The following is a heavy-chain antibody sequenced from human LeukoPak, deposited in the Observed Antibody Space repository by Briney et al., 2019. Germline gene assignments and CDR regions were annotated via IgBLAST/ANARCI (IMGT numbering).Heavy chain of an antibody. J-gene: IGHJ4*02. CDR1: GGSFSGYY. V-gene: IGHV4-34*01. Sequence: SETLSLTCAVYGGSFSGYYWSWIRQPPGKGLEWIGEINHSGSTNYNPSLKSRVTISVDTSKNQFSLKLSSVTAADTAVYYCARGKYYDFWREAYYFDYWGQGTLVTVSS. CDR3: ARGKYYDFWREAYYFDY. CDR2: INHSGST. D-gene: IGHD3-3*01.